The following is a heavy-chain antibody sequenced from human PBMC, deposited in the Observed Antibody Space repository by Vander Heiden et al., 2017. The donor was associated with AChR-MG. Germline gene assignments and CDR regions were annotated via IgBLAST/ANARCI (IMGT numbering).Heavy chain of an antibody. CDR1: VFTLSSFG. Sequence: QVQLVESGGGVVQPGRSLRLSCAAPVFTLSSFGMHWVRQAPGKGLEWVAVISYDGGNKYYTDSVKGRFTISRDTSKNTLYLQMNSLRVEDTAVYYCAKAGARSYYGMDVWGQGTTVTVSS. CDR3: AKAGARSYYGMDV. V-gene: IGHV3-30*18. D-gene: IGHD7-27*01. J-gene: IGHJ6*02. CDR2: ISYDGGNK.